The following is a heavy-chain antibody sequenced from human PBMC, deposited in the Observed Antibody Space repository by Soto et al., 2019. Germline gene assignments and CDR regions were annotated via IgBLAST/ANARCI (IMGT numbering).Heavy chain of an antibody. J-gene: IGHJ6*03. D-gene: IGHD5-12*01. V-gene: IGHV1-8*01. CDR2: MNPNSGNT. Sequence: ASVKVSCKASGYTFTSYDINWVRQATGQGLEWMGWMNPNSGNTGYAQKFQGRVTMTRNTSISTAYMELSSLRSEDTAVYYCASSGFRGDYYYYMDVSGKATTVTVSS. CDR3: ASSGFRGDYYYYMDV. CDR1: GYTFTSYD.